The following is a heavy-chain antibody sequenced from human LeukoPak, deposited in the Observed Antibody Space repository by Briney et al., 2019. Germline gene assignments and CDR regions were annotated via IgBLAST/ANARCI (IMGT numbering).Heavy chain of an antibody. CDR3: AKDGYSPLSVTAAGPEIEQWLVRLLD. D-gene: IGHD6-19*01. CDR2: ISGSGGST. J-gene: IGHJ4*02. Sequence: PGGSLRLSCAASGFTFSSYGMSWVRQAPGNGLEWVSAISGSGGSTYYADSVTGRFTISRDNSKNTLYLQMNGLRAEDTAVFYCAKDGYSPLSVTAAGPEIEQWLVRLLDWGQGTLVTVSS. V-gene: IGHV3-23*01. CDR1: GFTFSSYG.